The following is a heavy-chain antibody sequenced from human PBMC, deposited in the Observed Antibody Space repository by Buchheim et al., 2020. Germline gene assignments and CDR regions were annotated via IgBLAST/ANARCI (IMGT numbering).Heavy chain of an antibody. J-gene: IGHJ6*01. V-gene: IGHV3-30-3*01. CDR2: ISYDGSNK. CDR1: GFTFSSYA. D-gene: IGHD3-22*01. Sequence: QVQLVESGGGVVQPGRSLRLSCAASGFTFSSYAMHWVRQAPGKGLEWVAVISYDGSNKYYADSVKGRFTISRDNSKNTLYLQMNSLKAEDTAVYYCARGHMIVVVTYFDGMDVWGQGTT. CDR3: ARGHMIVVVTYFDGMDV.